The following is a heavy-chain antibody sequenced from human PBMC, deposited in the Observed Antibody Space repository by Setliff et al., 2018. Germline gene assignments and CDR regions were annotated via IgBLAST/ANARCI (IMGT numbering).Heavy chain of an antibody. D-gene: IGHD2-2*01. CDR3: PRLVRFCTRTSCQRLSGDDY. CDR1: GYTFTDYG. CDR2: ISPYTGNT. V-gene: IGHV1-18*01. J-gene: IGHJ4*02. Sequence: ASVKVSCKASGYTFTDYGVSWVRQAPGQGLEWVGWISPYTGNTYYAPKFQGRVIMTTDTSTTTAYMELRSLRSDDTAIYYCPRLVRFCTRTSCQRLSGDDYWGQGTLVTSPQ.